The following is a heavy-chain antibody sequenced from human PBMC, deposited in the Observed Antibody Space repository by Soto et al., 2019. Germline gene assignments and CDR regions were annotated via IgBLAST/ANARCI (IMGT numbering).Heavy chain of an antibody. J-gene: IGHJ6*02. V-gene: IGHV3-30*18. Sequence: GGSLRLSCAASGFTFSSYGMHWVRQAPGKGLEWVAVISYDGSNKYYADSVKGRFTISRDNSKNTLYLQMNSLRAEDTAVYYCAKLTTVTTGYYYYGMDVWGQGTTVTVSS. CDR3: AKLTTVTTGYYYYGMDV. CDR2: ISYDGSNK. CDR1: GFTFSSYG. D-gene: IGHD4-17*01.